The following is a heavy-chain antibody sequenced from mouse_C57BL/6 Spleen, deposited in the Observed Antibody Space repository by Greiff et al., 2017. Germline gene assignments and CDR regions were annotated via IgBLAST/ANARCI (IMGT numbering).Heavy chain of an antibody. J-gene: IGHJ2*01. CDR1: GFNIKDDY. CDR2: IDPENGDT. D-gene: IGHD1-1*01. CDR3: TTSSYDY. V-gene: IGHV14-4*01. Sequence: EVQLQQSGAELVRPGASVKLSCTASGFNIKDDYMHWVKQRPEQGLEWIGWIDPENGDTEYASKFQGKATITADTSSNTAYLQLSSLTSEDTAVYYCTTSSYDYWGQGTTLTVSS.